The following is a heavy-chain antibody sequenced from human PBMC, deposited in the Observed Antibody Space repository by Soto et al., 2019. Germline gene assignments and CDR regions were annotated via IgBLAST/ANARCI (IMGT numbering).Heavy chain of an antibody. Sequence: SETLSLTCAVYGGSFSGYYWSWIRQPPGKGLEWIAEINHSGSTNYNPSLKSRVTIAVDTSKNQFSLKLSSVTAADTAVYYCARGRKYYDSSGYYSRDAFDIWGQGTMVTVSS. CDR2: INHSGST. CDR3: ARGRKYYDSSGYYSRDAFDI. V-gene: IGHV4-34*01. J-gene: IGHJ3*02. D-gene: IGHD3-22*01. CDR1: GGSFSGYY.